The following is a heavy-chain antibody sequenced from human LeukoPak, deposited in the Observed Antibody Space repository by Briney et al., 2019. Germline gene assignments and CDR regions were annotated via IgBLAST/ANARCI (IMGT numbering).Heavy chain of an antibody. V-gene: IGHV5-10-1*01. CDR3: ARRMVSGFDP. CDR2: IDPSDSYT. Sequence: GESLQISCEGSGSSFTSYWISWVRQLPGKGLEWMGRIDPSDSYTNYSPSFQGHVTISADKSISTAYLQWSSLKASDTSMYYCARRMVSGFDPWGQGTLVTVSS. D-gene: IGHD3-10*01. CDR1: GSSFTSYW. J-gene: IGHJ5*02.